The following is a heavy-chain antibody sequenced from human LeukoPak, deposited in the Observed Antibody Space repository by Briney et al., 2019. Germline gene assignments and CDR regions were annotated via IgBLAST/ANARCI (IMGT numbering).Heavy chain of an antibody. CDR3: ARKPSEKIDWDTAMVIAPYEAVAGLYYFDY. CDR1: GDSVSSNSAA. Sequence: SQTLSLTCAISGDSVSSNSAAWNWIRQSPSRGLEWLGRTYYRSKWYNDYAVSVQSRITINPDTSKNQFSLKLSSVTAADTAVYYCARKPSEKIDWDTAMVIAPYEAVAGLYYFDYWGQGTLVTVSS. CDR2: TYYRSKWYN. J-gene: IGHJ4*02. D-gene: IGHD5-18*01. V-gene: IGHV6-1*01.